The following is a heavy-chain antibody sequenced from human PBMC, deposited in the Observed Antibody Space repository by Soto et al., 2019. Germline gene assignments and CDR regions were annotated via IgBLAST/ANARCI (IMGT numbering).Heavy chain of an antibody. CDR3: ARVANPGRFYFAF. V-gene: IGHV4-59*01. J-gene: IGHJ4*01. Sequence: SETLSLTCAVAGESINWYSWTWIRQSPGKGLEWIGYIYYTGSTSYNPSLKSRLTISVDTSKSQFSLKLSSVTAADTAVYYCARVANPGRFYFAFWGHGTLVTVS. D-gene: IGHD3-3*01. CDR2: IYYTGST. CDR1: GESINWYS.